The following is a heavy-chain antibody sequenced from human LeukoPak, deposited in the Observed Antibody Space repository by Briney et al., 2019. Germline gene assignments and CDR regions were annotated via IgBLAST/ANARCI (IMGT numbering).Heavy chain of an antibody. J-gene: IGHJ4*02. CDR3: ARFQSGSYYSDY. D-gene: IGHD1-26*01. CDR2: ITFSSSYI. CDR1: GFTFSSYS. V-gene: IGHV3-21*01. Sequence: PGGCLRLSCAASGFTFSSYSMNWVRQARGKELAWVSSITFSSSYIYYADSVKGRFTISRDNAKNSLYLQMDSLRDEDTAVYFCARFQSGSYYSDYWGQGTLVTVSS.